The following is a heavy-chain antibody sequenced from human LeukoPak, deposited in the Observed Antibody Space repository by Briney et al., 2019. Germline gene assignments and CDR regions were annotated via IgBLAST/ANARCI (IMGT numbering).Heavy chain of an antibody. Sequence: PSETLSLTCTVSGGSISSHYWSWIRQPPGKGLEWIGYIYYSGSTNYNPSLKSRVTISVDTSKNQFSLKLSSVTAADTAVYHCARGMDCTNGVCYLMDVWGKGTTVTVSS. CDR3: ARGMDCTNGVCYLMDV. D-gene: IGHD2-8*01. J-gene: IGHJ6*03. CDR2: IYYSGST. CDR1: GGSISSHY. V-gene: IGHV4-59*11.